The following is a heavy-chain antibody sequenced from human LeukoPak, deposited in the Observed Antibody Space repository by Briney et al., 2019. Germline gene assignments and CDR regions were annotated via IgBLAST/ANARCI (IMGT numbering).Heavy chain of an antibody. CDR2: IYHSGST. J-gene: IGHJ4*02. V-gene: IGHV4-30-2*01. D-gene: IGHD3-3*01. CDR1: GGSISSGGYS. Sequence: SETLSLTCAVSGGSISSGGYSWSWIPQPPGKGLEWIGYIYHSGSTYYNPSLKSRVTISVDRSKNQFSLKLSSVTAADTAVYYCARRNGYYFDYWGQGTLVTVSS. CDR3: ARRNGYYFDY.